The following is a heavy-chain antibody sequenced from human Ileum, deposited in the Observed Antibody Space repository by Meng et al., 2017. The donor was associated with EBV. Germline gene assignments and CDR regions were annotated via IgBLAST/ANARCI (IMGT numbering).Heavy chain of an antibody. J-gene: IGHJ4*02. CDR2: IIHGGSP. D-gene: IGHD2-8*02. Sequence: QVHRQQCGPGLLKPSETLSLTCAVNGGSLSGAYWNWIRQPPGKGLEWIGEIIHGGSPSYNPSLKSRVTISIDTSKNQLSLMLSSVTAADTAVYYCARRPTGIDYWGQGTLVTVSS. V-gene: IGHV4-34*12. CDR3: ARRPTGIDY. CDR1: GGSLSGAY.